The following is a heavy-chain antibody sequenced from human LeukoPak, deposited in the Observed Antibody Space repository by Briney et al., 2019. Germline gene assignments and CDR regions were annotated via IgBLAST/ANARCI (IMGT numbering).Heavy chain of an antibody. V-gene: IGHV4-61*02. D-gene: IGHD3-10*01. CDR1: GGSISSGSYY. CDR3: ARMEIYYYGSGSYPNYFDY. CDR2: IYTSGST. Sequence: SETLSLTCTVSGGSISSGSYYWSWIRQPAGKGLEWIGRIYTSGSTNYNPSLKSRVTISVDTSKNQFSLQLSSVTAADTAVYYCARMEIYYYGSGSYPNYFDYWGQGTLVTVSS. J-gene: IGHJ4*02.